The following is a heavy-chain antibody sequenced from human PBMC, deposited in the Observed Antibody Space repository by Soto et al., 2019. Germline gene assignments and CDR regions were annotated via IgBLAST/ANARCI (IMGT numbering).Heavy chain of an antibody. CDR2: IIPIFGTT. D-gene: IGHD5-18*01. CDR3: ATSDTAVAGY. Sequence: SVKVSCKASGGTFSSYAISWVRQAPGQGLEWMGVIIPIFGTTNYAQKFQGRVTITADESASTVYMELSSLKSEDTAVYYCATSDTAVAGYWGQGTLVTVSS. V-gene: IGHV1-69*13. CDR1: GGTFSSYA. J-gene: IGHJ4*02.